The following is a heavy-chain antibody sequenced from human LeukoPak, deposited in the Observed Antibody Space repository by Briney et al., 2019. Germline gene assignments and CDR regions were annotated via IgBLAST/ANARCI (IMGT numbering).Heavy chain of an antibody. CDR1: GGSINGGGYY. CDR2: ISYSGST. J-gene: IGHJ4*02. Sequence: TSETLSLTCTVSGGSINGGGYYWSWIRQHPGKGLEWTGYISYSGSTYYNPSLRSRVTISLDTSKNQFSLRLSSVGAADTAVYFCTVGPHHYFDSWGQGTLVTVSS. D-gene: IGHD4-11*01. CDR3: TVGPHHYFDS. V-gene: IGHV4-31*03.